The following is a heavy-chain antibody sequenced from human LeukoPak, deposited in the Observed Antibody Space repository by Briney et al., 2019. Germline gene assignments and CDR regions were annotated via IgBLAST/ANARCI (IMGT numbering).Heavy chain of an antibody. CDR2: ISRGGST. V-gene: IGHV4-4*02. J-gene: IGHJ3*02. CDR3: ARDKWEPRYAFDI. Sequence: PSETLSLTCGVSVDSTIRNNWWSWVRQPPGKGLEWIGEISRGGSTNYDPSLESRVTMSVDNSKNQFSLRLSSVTAADTAVYYCARDKWEPRYAFDIWGQGTMVTVSS. D-gene: IGHD1-26*01. CDR1: VDSTIRNNW.